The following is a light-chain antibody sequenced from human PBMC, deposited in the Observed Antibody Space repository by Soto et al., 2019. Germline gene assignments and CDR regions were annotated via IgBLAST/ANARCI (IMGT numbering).Light chain of an antibody. CDR3: GTWDSSPGVV. CDR1: SSNIGNNY. J-gene: IGLJ2*01. CDR2: ENN. Sequence: QSVLTQPPSVSAAPGQKVTISCSGSSSNIGNNYVSWYQQLPGTAPKLLIYENNKRPSGIPDRFSGSKSATSATLGITGLQTGDEADYYCGTWDSSPGVVFGGGTKLTVL. V-gene: IGLV1-51*02.